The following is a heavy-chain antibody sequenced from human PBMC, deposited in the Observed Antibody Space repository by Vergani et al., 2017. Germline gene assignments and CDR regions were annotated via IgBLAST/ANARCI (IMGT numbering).Heavy chain of an antibody. J-gene: IGHJ3*02. CDR1: GASITSGSFY. D-gene: IGHD2-2*01. CDR2: IHASGTK. CDR3: ARDVMARCSSTSCYDNDAFDI. Sequence: QVHLTEAGPGLVKPSQTLSLTCTVSGASITSGSFYWSWIRQPAGKGLEWIGRIHASGTKNYNPSLRSRVTLSVDTSKNQLSLKMISMTAADTAVYYCARDVMARCSSTSCYDNDAFDIWGQGTMVTVSS. V-gene: IGHV4-61*02.